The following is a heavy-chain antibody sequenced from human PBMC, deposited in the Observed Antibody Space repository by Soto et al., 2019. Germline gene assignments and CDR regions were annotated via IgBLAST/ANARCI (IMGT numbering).Heavy chain of an antibody. CDR2: ITYSGNTI. CDR1: GFSFSSYE. J-gene: IGHJ4*02. Sequence: GGSLRLSCIASGFSFSSYEMNWVRQAPGKGLEWVSYITYSGNTIYYADSVKGRFTISRDNAENSLSLQMNSLRAEDTAIYYCARGELTGYYFFDYWGQGALVTVSS. V-gene: IGHV3-48*03. CDR3: ARGELTGYYFFDY. D-gene: IGHD3-9*01.